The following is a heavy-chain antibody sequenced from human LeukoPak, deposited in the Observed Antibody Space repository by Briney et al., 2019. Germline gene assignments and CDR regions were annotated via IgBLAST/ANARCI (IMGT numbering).Heavy chain of an antibody. CDR1: GGSISSYY. V-gene: IGHV4-59*01. J-gene: IGHJ6*02. D-gene: IGHD3-3*01. CDR2: IYYSGST. Sequence: SETPSLTCTVSGGSISSYYWSWIRQPPGKGLEWIGYIYYSGSTNYNPSLKSRVTISVDTSKNQFSLKLSSVTAADTAVYYCARGGVVSYYYYYGMDVWGQGTTVTVSS. CDR3: ARGGVVSYYYYYGMDV.